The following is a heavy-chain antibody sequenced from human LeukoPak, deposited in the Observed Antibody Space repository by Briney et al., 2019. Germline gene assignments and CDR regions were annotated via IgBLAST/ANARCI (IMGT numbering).Heavy chain of an antibody. CDR3: ARDRSRAPHCTSTSCPPFPQYYFDY. D-gene: IGHD2-2*01. J-gene: IGHJ4*02. Sequence: PSETLSLTCAVYGGSFSGYYWSWIRQPPGKGLEWIGEINHSGSTNYNPSLKSRVTISVDTSKNQFPLKLDSVTAADTAVYYCARDRSRAPHCTSTSCPPFPQYYFDYWGQGTLVTVSS. CDR1: GGSFSGYY. V-gene: IGHV4-34*01. CDR2: INHSGST.